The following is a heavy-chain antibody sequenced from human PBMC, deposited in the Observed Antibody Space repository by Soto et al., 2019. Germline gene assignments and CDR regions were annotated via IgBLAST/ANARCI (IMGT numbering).Heavy chain of an antibody. CDR3: AKKTYSGPLDY. V-gene: IGHV3-30*18. D-gene: IGHD2-15*01. CDR1: GFTFSSYG. Sequence: QVQLVESGGGVVQPGRSLRLSCAASGFTFSSYGMQWVRQAPGKGLEWVAVISYDGSNKYYADSVKGRFTISRDNSKNTLYLQMNSLRAEDTAVYYWAKKTYSGPLDYWGQGTLVTVSS. J-gene: IGHJ4*02. CDR2: ISYDGSNK.